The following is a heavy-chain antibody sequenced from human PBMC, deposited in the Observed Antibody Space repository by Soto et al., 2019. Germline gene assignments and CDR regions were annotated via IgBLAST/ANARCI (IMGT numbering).Heavy chain of an antibody. D-gene: IGHD3-22*01. CDR3: ARHYYYDSSGYYSRLPFQH. CDR2: IIPIFGTA. Sequence: SVKVSCKXSGGTFSSYAISWVRQAPGQGLEWMGGIIPIFGTANYAQKFQGRVTITADESTSTAYMELSSLRSEDTAVYYCARHYYYDSSGYYSRLPFQHWGQGTLVTVSS. CDR1: GGTFSSYA. V-gene: IGHV1-69*13. J-gene: IGHJ1*01.